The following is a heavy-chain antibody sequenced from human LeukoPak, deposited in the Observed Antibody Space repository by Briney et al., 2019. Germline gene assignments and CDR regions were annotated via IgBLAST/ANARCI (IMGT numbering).Heavy chain of an antibody. V-gene: IGHV1-2*02. CDR3: AREVIEAAAVTSFDP. CDR1: GYTFTGYY. J-gene: IGHJ5*02. Sequence: EASVEVSCKASGYTFTGYYMHWVRQAPGQGLEWMGWINPNSGGTNYAQKFQGRVTMTRDTSISTAYMELSRLRSDDTAVYYCAREVIEAAAVTSFDPWGQGTLVTVSS. D-gene: IGHD6-13*01. CDR2: INPNSGGT.